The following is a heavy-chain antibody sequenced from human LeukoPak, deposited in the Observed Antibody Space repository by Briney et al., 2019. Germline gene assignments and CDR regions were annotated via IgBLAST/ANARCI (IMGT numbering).Heavy chain of an antibody. J-gene: IGHJ5*02. CDR2: IYSGGST. V-gene: IGHV3-53*01. CDR3: TRNWGSDNWFDP. D-gene: IGHD7-27*01. Sequence: GGSLRLSCAASGLTVSSNYMSWVRQAPGKGLEWVSVIYSGGSTYYADSVKGRFTISRDNSKNTLYLQMNSLRAEDTAVYYCTRNWGSDNWFDPWGQGTLVTVCS. CDR1: GLTVSSNY.